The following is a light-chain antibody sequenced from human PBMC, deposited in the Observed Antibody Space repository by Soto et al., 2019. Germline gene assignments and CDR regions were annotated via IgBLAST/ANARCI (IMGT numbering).Light chain of an antibody. CDR3: SSYTSRRSWV. CDR1: TSDVDYNR. V-gene: IGLV2-14*01. Sequence: QSALTQPASVTGSPGQSITISCTGTTSDVDYNRVSWYQQYPGTAPKLMINEVTNRPSGVSDRFSGSKSGNTASLTISVLQPEDEGDYYCSSYTSRRSWVFGGGTKLTVL. J-gene: IGLJ3*02. CDR2: EVT.